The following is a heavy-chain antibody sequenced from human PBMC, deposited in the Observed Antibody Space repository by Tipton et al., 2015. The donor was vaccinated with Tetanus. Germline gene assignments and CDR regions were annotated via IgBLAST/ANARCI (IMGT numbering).Heavy chain of an antibody. CDR3: AAESARVNNWFDP. V-gene: IGHV4-31*03. CDR1: GGSINTGDFL. D-gene: IGHD3-3*01. CDR2: ISNRGNS. J-gene: IGHJ5*02. Sequence: TLSLTCTVSGGSINTGDFLWTWIRQHPRTGLEWIGYISNRGNSYSNPSLKGRVSLSVDKSASQFSLRLTSVTSADSAVYYCAAESARVNNWFDPWGQGVLVNVSS.